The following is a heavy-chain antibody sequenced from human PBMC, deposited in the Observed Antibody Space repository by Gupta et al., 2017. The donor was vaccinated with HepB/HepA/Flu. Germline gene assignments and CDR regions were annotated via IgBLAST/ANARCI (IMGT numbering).Heavy chain of an antibody. D-gene: IGHD2-15*01. CDR3: AKDSIVLFGDY. CDR2: MSASGSTI. J-gene: IGHJ4*02. Sequence: EVELLQSGGGLVHPGGSVKLSCLASGFTFSSSGMSWVRQSPRRGLEWVSSMSASGSTINYADSVKGRFTISRDNSKNTLFLQMNNLRAEDTAVYYCAKDSIVLFGDYWGQGTQVTVSS. V-gene: IGHV3-23*01. CDR1: GFTFSSSG.